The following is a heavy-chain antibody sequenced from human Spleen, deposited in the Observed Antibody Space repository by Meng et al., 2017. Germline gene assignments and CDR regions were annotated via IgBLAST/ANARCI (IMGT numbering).Heavy chain of an antibody. CDR2: ISYDGSNK. Sequence: QVKRVESGGDVVQPGTVLRFSFAPSGFTFSCYGIHWVRQAPGKGLEWVAVISYDGSNKYYADSVKGRFTISRDNSKNTLYLQMNSLRAEDTAVYYCARLTGSHFGFWGQGTLVTVSS. V-gene: IGHV3-30*03. D-gene: IGHD3-10*01. CDR3: ARLTGSHFGF. J-gene: IGHJ4*02. CDR1: GFTFSCYG.